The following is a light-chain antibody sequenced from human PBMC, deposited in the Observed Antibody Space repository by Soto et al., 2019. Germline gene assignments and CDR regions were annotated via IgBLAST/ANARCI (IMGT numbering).Light chain of an antibody. CDR3: SSYTSSSLV. Sequence: SVLPKPASVSGAPGQSITISCTGTSSDVGGYNYVSWYQQHPGKAPKLMIYDVSNRPSGVSNRFSGSKSGNTASLTISGLQAEDEADYYCSSYTSSSLVFGTGTKVTVL. V-gene: IGLV2-14*01. CDR2: DVS. J-gene: IGLJ1*01. CDR1: SSDVGGYNY.